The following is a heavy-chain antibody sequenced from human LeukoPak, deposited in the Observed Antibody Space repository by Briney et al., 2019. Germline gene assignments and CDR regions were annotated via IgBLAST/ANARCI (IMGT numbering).Heavy chain of an antibody. J-gene: IGHJ4*02. V-gene: IGHV4-4*02. CDR2: MYLSGTT. Sequence: SGTLSLTCTVSGDSINSLDLWSWVRQPPGKGPEWIGEMYLSGTTHSNPSVKSRVTISIDKSKNQFFLNLSSVTAADTAVYYCAGLVGRYSSGLYYYYFDYWGQGTLVTVSS. D-gene: IGHD3-22*01. CDR3: AGLVGRYSSGLYYYYFDY. CDR1: GDSINSLDL.